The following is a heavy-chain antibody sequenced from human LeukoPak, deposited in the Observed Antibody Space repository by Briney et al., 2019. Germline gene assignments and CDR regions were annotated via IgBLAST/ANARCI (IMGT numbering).Heavy chain of an antibody. Sequence: GGSLRLSCAASGFTFSSYSMNWVRQAPGKGLEWVSSISSSSSYIYYADSVKGRFTISRDNAKNSLYLQMNSLRAEDTAVYYCARDRGKKYYYDSSGYYSVSAFDIWGQGTMVTVSS. D-gene: IGHD3-22*01. CDR1: GFTFSSYS. CDR3: ARDRGKKYYYDSSGYYSVSAFDI. J-gene: IGHJ3*02. V-gene: IGHV3-21*01. CDR2: ISSSSSYI.